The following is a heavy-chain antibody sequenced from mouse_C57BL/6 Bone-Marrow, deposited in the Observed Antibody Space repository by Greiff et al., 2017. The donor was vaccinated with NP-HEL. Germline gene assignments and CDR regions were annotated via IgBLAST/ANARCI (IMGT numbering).Heavy chain of an antibody. CDR2: IDPENGDT. D-gene: IGHD1-1*01. CDR3: TLVYGSGDD. V-gene: IGHV14-4*01. J-gene: IGHJ2*01. CDR1: GFNIKDDY. Sequence: VQLQQSGAELVRPGASVKLSCTASGFNIKDDYMHWVKQRPEQGLEWIGWIDPENGDTEYASKFQGKATITADTSSNTAYLQLSSLTSEDTAVDYCTLVYGSGDDWGQGTTRTVSS.